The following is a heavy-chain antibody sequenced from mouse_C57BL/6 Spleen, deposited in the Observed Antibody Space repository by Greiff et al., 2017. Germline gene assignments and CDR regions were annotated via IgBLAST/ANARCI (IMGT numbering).Heavy chain of an antibody. Sequence: QVHVKQSGAELVKPGASVKMSCKASGYTFTSYWITWVKQRPGQGLEWIGDIYPGSGSTNYNEKFKSKATLTVDTSSSTAYMQLSSLTSEDSAVYYCAATEGYFDVWGTGTTVTVSS. J-gene: IGHJ1*03. D-gene: IGHD1-1*01. CDR2: IYPGSGST. CDR3: AATEGYFDV. CDR1: GYTFTSYW. V-gene: IGHV1-55*01.